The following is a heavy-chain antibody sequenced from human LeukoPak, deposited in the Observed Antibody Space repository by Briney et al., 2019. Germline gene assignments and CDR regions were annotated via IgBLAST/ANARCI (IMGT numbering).Heavy chain of an antibody. D-gene: IGHD2-15*01. CDR2: ISSSSTTI. J-gene: IGHJ6*02. CDR1: GFTFSTYS. V-gene: IGHV3-48*04. CDR3: ARVGGAILLVGEDGMDV. Sequence: GGSLRLSCAASGFTFSTYSMNWVRQAPGKGLEWVSYISSSSTTIYYADSVRGRFTISRDNAKNSLYLQMNSLRAEDTAVYYCARVGGAILLVGEDGMDVWGQGTTVTVSS.